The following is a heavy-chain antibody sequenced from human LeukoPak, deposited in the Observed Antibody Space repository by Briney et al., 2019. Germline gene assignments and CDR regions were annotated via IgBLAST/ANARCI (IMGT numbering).Heavy chain of an antibody. CDR3: ARCITMIDDWFDP. CDR1: GGTFSSYA. CDR2: IIPIFGTA. Sequence: SVKVSCKASGGTFSSYAISWVRQAPGQGLEWMGGIIPIFGTANYAQKFQGRVTITTDESTSTAYMELSSLRSEDTAVYYCARCITMIDDWFDPWGQGTLVTVSS. J-gene: IGHJ5*02. V-gene: IGHV1-69*05. D-gene: IGHD3-22*01.